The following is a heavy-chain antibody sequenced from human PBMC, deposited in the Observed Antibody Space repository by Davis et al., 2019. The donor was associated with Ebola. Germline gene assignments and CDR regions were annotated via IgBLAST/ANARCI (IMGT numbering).Heavy chain of an antibody. D-gene: IGHD6-13*01. CDR2: IYYSGST. Sequence: PSETLSLTCTVSGGSISSGDYYWSWIRQPPGKGLEWIGYIYYSGSTYYNPSLKSRVTISVDTSKNQFSLKLSSVTAADTAVYYCARAYSSSWSPLDYFDYWGQGTLVTVSS. CDR3: ARAYSSSWSPLDYFDY. CDR1: GGSISSGDYY. V-gene: IGHV4-30-4*01. J-gene: IGHJ4*02.